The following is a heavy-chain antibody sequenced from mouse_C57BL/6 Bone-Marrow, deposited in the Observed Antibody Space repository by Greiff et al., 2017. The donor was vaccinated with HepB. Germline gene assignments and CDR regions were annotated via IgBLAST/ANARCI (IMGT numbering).Heavy chain of an antibody. D-gene: IGHD1-1*01. CDR2: IRSKSSNYAT. J-gene: IGHJ3*01. CDR3: VITKYYGSSYGFAY. Sequence: EVQLQESGGGLVQPKGSLKLSCAASGFTFNTYAMHWVRQAPGKGLEWFARIRSKSSNYATYYADSVKDRFTISRDDSQSMLDLQMNNLKTEDTAMYYCVITKYYGSSYGFAYWGQGTLVTVSA. V-gene: IGHV10-3*01. CDR1: GFTFNTYA.